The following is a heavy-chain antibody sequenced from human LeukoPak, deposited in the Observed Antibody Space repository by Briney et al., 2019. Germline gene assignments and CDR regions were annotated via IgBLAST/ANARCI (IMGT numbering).Heavy chain of an antibody. V-gene: IGHV3-21*06. CDR2: ISISSTYI. D-gene: IGHD1-14*01. CDR1: GFIFSSYT. Sequence: PGGSLRLSCVASGFIFSSYTMNWVRQAPGKGLDWVSSISISSTYINYADSVKGRFTTPRDNAWNSLYLQMDNLSAEDTAVYYCVRDMWGTYYFDYWGQGTVVTVSS. CDR3: VRDMWGTYYFDY. J-gene: IGHJ4*02.